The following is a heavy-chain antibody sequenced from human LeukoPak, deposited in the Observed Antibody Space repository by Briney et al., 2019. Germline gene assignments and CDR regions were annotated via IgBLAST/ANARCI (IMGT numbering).Heavy chain of an antibody. CDR3: ERAGYYYDSGGYYSYFDY. V-gene: IGHV3-30-3*01. CDR2: ISYVGSKK. D-gene: IGHD3-22*01. CDR1: GFTFSSYA. J-gene: IGHJ4*02. Sequence: GGSLRLSCAASGFTFSSYAMHWVRQAPGKGLEWVAVISYVGSKKYYADSVKGRFTIPRDNSKKTLYLQMNSLRAEDTAVYYCERAGYYYDSGGYYSYFDYWGQGTLVTVSS.